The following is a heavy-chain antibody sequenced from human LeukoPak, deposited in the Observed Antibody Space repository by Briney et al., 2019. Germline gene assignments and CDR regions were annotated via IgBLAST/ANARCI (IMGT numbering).Heavy chain of an antibody. V-gene: IGHV3-23*01. Sequence: GGSLRLSCAASGFTFSSYAMSWVRQAPGKGLEWVSAISGSGGSTYYADSVKGRFTISRDNAKNSLYLQMNSLRAEDTAVYYCARDYGSTELLWSLKVADVWGQGTTVTVSS. D-gene: IGHD3-10*01. CDR2: ISGSGGST. CDR3: ARDYGSTELLWSLKVADV. J-gene: IGHJ6*02. CDR1: GFTFSSYA.